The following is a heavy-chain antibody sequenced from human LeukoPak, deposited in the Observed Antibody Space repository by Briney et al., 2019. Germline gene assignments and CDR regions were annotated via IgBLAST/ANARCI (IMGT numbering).Heavy chain of an antibody. V-gene: IGHV3-23*01. Sequence: GGSLRLSCTASVFTFSMAWVRQAPGTGLEWVSTISGSGNTTYYADFVRGRFTISRDNSKNTLYLQMNGLRVEDTALYYCAKMGGRVWYKVPETWGQGTLVTVSS. D-gene: IGHD6-19*01. CDR2: ISGSGNTT. J-gene: IGHJ5*02. CDR1: VFTFS. CDR3: AKMGGRVWYKVPET.